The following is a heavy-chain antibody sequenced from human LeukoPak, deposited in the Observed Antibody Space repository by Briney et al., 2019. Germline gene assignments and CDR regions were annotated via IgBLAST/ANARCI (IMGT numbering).Heavy chain of an antibody. CDR1: GFTFSDYY. Sequence: GGSLRLSCAASGFTFSDYYMSWIRQAPGKGLEWVSYISSSGSTIYYADSVKGRFTISRDNAKNSLYLQMNSLRAEDTAVYYCARGVSRFGELLYYYYGMDVWGQGTTVTVSS. D-gene: IGHD3-10*01. CDR3: ARGVSRFGELLYYYYGMDV. CDR2: ISSSGSTI. J-gene: IGHJ6*02. V-gene: IGHV3-11*01.